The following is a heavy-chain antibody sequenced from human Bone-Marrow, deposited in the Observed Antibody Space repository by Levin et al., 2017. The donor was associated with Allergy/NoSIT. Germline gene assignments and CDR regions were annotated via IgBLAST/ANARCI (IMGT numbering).Heavy chain of an antibody. CDR2: ISYDGSNK. CDR3: AREYYDSSGYYSYYFDY. Sequence: GESLKISCAASGFTFSSYAMHWVRQAPGKGLEWVAVISYDGSNKYYADSVKGRFTISRDNSKNTLYLQMNSLRAEDTAVYYCAREYYDSSGYYSYYFDYWGQGTLVTVSS. D-gene: IGHD3-22*01. V-gene: IGHV3-30-3*01. J-gene: IGHJ4*02. CDR1: GFTFSSYA.